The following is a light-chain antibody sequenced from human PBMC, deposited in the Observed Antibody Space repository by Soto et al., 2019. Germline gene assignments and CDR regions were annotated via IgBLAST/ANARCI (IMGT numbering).Light chain of an antibody. CDR2: DAS. J-gene: IGKJ2*01. CDR1: ESVANF. CDR3: QQRTNWLYT. V-gene: IGKV3-11*01. Sequence: IVLTQSPATLSLSPGERATLSCRASESVANFLAWYQQKPGQAPRLLIYDASKRAAGIPARFSGSGSGTDFTLTISSLEPEDVAVYYCQQRTNWLYTFGQGTKLEIK.